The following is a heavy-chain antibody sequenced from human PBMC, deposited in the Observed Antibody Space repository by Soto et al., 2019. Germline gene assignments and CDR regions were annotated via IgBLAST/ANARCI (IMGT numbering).Heavy chain of an antibody. D-gene: IGHD3-22*01. CDR3: ARGSHFISTGYYFAN. CDR1: GGVFSNYA. V-gene: IGHV1-69*13. J-gene: IGHJ4*02. Sequence: SVKVSCKASGGVFSNYALTWVRQAPGQGLEWLGGIVPVFATPNYAPKFQGRLTVTADESTRTAYMELSSLTSEDTAMYYCARGSHFISTGYYFANWGQGTLVTVSS. CDR2: IVPVFATP.